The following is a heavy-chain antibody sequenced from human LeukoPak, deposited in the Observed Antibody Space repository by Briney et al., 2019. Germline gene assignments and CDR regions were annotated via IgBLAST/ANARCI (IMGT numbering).Heavy chain of an antibody. J-gene: IGHJ4*02. CDR3: ARANYVEMATIALDY. CDR1: GCTFSSYE. D-gene: IGHD5-24*01. Sequence: PGGSLRLSCAASGCTFSSYEMNWVRQAPGKGLEWVSYISSSCSTIYYADSVKGRFAISRDNAKNSLYLQMNSLRAEDTAVYYCARANYVEMATIALDYWGQGTLVTVSS. CDR2: ISSSCSTI. V-gene: IGHV3-48*03.